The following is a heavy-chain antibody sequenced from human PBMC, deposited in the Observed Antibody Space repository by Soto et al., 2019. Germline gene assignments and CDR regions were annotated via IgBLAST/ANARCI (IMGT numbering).Heavy chain of an antibody. CDR2: ISSSGSTI. Sequence: GGSLRLACAASGFSFSSYEMNWVRQAPGKGLEWVSYISSSGSTIYYADSVKGRFTISRDNAKNSLYLQMNSLRAEETAVYYSARSSSSLDWGQGTLVTVSS. J-gene: IGHJ4*02. V-gene: IGHV3-48*03. D-gene: IGHD6-13*01. CDR3: ARSSSSLD. CDR1: GFSFSSYE.